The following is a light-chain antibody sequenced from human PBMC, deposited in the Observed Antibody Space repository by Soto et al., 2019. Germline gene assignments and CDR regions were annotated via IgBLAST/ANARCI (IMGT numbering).Light chain of an antibody. CDR3: AAWDDSLNAVV. Sequence: QSVLTQPPSASGTPGQRGTIFCSGRNSNVGSNTVDWYQQLPGTAPKLLIYHNNQRPSGVPDRLSGSKSGTSASLAISGLQSEDEADYYCAAWDDSLNAVVFGGGTK. V-gene: IGLV1-44*01. J-gene: IGLJ2*01. CDR2: HNN. CDR1: NSNVGSNT.